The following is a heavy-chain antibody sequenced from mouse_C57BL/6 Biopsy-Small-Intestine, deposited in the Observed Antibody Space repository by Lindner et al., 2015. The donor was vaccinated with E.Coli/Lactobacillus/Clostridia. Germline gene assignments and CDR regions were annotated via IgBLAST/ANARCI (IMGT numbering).Heavy chain of an antibody. CDR2: ISSGGSYT. J-gene: IGHJ2*01. CDR3: ARPHDGPRWGYFDY. D-gene: IGHD2-3*01. V-gene: IGHV5-6*01. Sequence: VQLQESGGDLVKPGGSLKLSCAASGFTFSSYGMSWVRQTPGQEGWSGVATISSGGSYTYYPDSVKGRFTISRDNAKNTLYLQMSSLKSEDTAMYYCARPHDGPRWGYFDYWGQGTTLTVSS. CDR1: GFTFSSYG.